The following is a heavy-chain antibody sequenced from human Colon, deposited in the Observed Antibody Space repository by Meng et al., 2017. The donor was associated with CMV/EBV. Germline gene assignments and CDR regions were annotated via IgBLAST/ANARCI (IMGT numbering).Heavy chain of an antibody. D-gene: IGHD6-6*01. CDR3: AILTVAAPFDY. Sequence: ASVKVSCKASGYSVSDKYLHWVRQAPGQGLEWMGWIKPNSDVTNDAKRFQGRVSMTRDTSINTAYMELSSLRSDDTAVYYCAILTVAAPFDYWGQGTLVTVSS. CDR1: GYSVSDKY. V-gene: IGHV1-2*02. CDR2: IKPNSDVT. J-gene: IGHJ4*02.